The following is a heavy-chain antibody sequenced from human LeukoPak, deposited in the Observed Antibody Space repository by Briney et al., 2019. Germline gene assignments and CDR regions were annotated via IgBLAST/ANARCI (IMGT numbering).Heavy chain of an antibody. CDR3: AKDFPYGDYGVY. Sequence: GGSLKLSCAASGFTFSSYAMSWVRQAPGKGLQWVSTISSSGGSTYYADSVKGRFTISRDNSKNTLYLQMNSLRAEGTAVYYCAKDFPYGDYGVYWGQGTLVTVSS. V-gene: IGHV3-23*01. J-gene: IGHJ4*02. D-gene: IGHD4-17*01. CDR2: ISSSGGST. CDR1: GFTFSSYA.